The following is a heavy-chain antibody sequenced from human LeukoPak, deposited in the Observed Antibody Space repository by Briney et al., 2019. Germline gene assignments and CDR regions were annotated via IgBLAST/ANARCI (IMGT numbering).Heavy chain of an antibody. CDR2: INDDGSEI. V-gene: IGHV3-7*01. CDR1: GFTFSRSW. Sequence: PGGTLRLSCAASGFTFSRSWMTWVRQAPGKGLEWVASINDDGSEIHYVDSVKGRFTISRDNAKDSLYLQMNSLRAEDTALYYCARGFDNLGSGWYSYWGQGTLVTVSS. D-gene: IGHD6-19*01. J-gene: IGHJ4*02. CDR3: ARGFDNLGSGWYSY.